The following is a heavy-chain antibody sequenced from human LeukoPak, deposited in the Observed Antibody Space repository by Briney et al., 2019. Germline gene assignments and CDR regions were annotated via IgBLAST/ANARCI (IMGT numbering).Heavy chain of an antibody. J-gene: IGHJ4*02. V-gene: IGHV3-30-3*01. Sequence: GGSLRLSCTASGFTFDNYALHWVRQTPAKGLEWVAVISNDGNKKFYTDSVKGRFIISRDNSKNTLSLQMSSLRLEDAAVYYCARWRGEYYCDSRGYRGAIDYWGQGTLVTVSS. CDR2: ISNDGNKK. CDR1: GFTFDNYA. CDR3: ARWRGEYYCDSRGYRGAIDY. D-gene: IGHD3-22*01.